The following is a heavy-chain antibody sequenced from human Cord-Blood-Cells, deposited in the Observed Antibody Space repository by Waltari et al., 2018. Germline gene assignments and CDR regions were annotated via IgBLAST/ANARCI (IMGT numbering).Heavy chain of an antibody. CDR3: ARQPLGRFYWYFDL. CDR1: GFSPSTSGVV. CDR2: IYWDDDK. J-gene: IGHJ2*01. Sequence: QITLKESGPTLVKPTQTLTLTCTFSGFSPSTSGVVVGWIRQPPGKALEWLALIYWDDDKRYSPSLKSRLTITKDTSKNQEVLTMTNMDPVDTATYYCARQPLGRFYWYFDLWGRGTLVTVSS. V-gene: IGHV2-5*02. D-gene: IGHD7-27*01.